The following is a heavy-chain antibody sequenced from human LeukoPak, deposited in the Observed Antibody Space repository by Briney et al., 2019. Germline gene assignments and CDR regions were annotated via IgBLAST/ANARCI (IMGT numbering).Heavy chain of an antibody. J-gene: IGHJ4*02. D-gene: IGHD6-19*01. CDR3: ARGPSSGWFLSQFDY. Sequence: ASVKVSCEASGYTFTGYYMHWVRQAPGQGLEWMGWINPNSGGTDYAQRFQGRVTMTRDTSISTAYMELSRLRSDDTAVYYCARGPSSGWFLSQFDYWGQGTLVTVSS. CDR2: INPNSGGT. V-gene: IGHV1-2*02. CDR1: GYTFTGYY.